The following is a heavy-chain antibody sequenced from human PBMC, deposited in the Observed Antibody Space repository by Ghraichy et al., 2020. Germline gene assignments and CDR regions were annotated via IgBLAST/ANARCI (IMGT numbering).Heavy chain of an antibody. CDR2: IYYSGST. CDR3: ARQFGRDGYNLAY. V-gene: IGHV4-59*08. D-gene: IGHD5-24*01. CDR1: GGSISSYY. J-gene: IGHJ4*02. Sequence: SETLSLTCTVSGGSISSYYWSWIRQPPGKGLEWIGYIYYSGSTNYNPSLKSRVTISVDTSKNQFSLKLSSVTAADTAVYYCARQFGRDGYNLAYWGQGTLVTVSS.